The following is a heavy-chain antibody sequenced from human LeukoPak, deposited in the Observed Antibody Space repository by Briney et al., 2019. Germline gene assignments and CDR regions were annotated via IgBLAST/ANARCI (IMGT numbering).Heavy chain of an antibody. J-gene: IGHJ3*02. CDR1: GFTFSTYI. V-gene: IGHV3-21*01. CDR3: ARELGAFDI. D-gene: IGHD7-27*01. CDR2: FSGSSGNI. Sequence: GGSLRLSCAASGFTFSTYIMSWVRQAPGKGLEWVSTFSGSSGNIYYADSVKGRFTISRDNAKNSLYLQMNSLRAEDTAVYYCARELGAFDIWGQGTMVTVSS.